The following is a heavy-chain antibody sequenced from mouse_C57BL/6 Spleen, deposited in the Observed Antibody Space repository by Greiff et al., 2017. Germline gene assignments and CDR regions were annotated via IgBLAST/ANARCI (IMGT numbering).Heavy chain of an antibody. V-gene: IGHV1-55*01. CDR1: GYTFTSYW. D-gene: IGHD2-5*01. Sequence: QVQLQQPGAELVKPGASVKMSCKASGYTFTSYWITWVKQRHGQGLEWIGDIYPGSGSTNYNEKFKSKATLTVDTSSSTAYIQVSSLTSRGTAVYYCASKAYYSNYVFAYWGQGTLVTVSA. CDR3: ASKAYYSNYVFAY. CDR2: IYPGSGST. J-gene: IGHJ3*01.